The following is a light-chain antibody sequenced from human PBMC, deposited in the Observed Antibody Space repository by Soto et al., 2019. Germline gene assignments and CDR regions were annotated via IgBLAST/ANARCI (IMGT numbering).Light chain of an antibody. CDR2: GTS. Sequence: EIVLTQSPGTLSLSPGERATLSCRASRNINGNYLGWYQLKRGQAPRLLIYGTSTRATGIPDRFSGSGSGTDFTLTISSLQSEDFGVYYCQQNNNWPPVTFGQGTRLEIK. CDR1: RNINGNY. V-gene: IGKV3D-15*01. J-gene: IGKJ5*01. CDR3: QQNNNWPPVT.